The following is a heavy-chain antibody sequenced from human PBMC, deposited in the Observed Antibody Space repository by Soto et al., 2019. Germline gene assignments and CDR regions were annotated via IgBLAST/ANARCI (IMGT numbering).Heavy chain of an antibody. D-gene: IGHD6-13*01. V-gene: IGHV3-30*04. CDR2: TSFDGKNK. CDR1: GFTFSNFA. J-gene: IGHJ5*01. Sequence: QVQLVESGGGVVQPGGSLRLSCAASGFTFSNFAMHWVRQAPGKGLEWVAATSFDGKNKDYADSVKGRFTISRDNSKKTMFLQMNSLRPEDTAVYYCARERAIAATGIFYSLGQGTLVTVSS. CDR3: ARERAIAATGIFYS.